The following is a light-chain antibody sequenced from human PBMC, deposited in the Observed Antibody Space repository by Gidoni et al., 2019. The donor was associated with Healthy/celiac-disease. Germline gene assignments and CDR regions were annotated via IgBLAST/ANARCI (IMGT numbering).Light chain of an antibody. CDR3: SSYAGSYTLV. CDR2: DVS. V-gene: IGLV2-11*01. J-gene: IGLJ2*01. CDR1: SSDVGGYNS. Sequence: QSALTQPRSVSGSPGQSVTISCTGTSSDVGGYNSVSWYQQHPGKAPKLMIYDVSKRPSGVPDRFSGSKSGNTASLTISGLQAEDEADYYCSSYAGSYTLVFGGGTKLTVL.